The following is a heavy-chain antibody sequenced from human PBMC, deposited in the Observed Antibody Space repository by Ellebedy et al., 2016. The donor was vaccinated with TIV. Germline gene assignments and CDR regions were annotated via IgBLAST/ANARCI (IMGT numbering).Heavy chain of an antibody. Sequence: PGGSLRLSCVASGFTFSGYAMAWVRQAPGKGLEWVSGIVGSGAQKYADSVKGRFTISRDNSKNTLYLQMYSLRAEDTAIYYCARGKSGTYIHHAFDSWGQGTLVTVSS. CDR2: IVGSGA. CDR1: GFTFSGYA. D-gene: IGHD1-14*01. V-gene: IGHV3-23*01. CDR3: ARGKSGTYIHHAFDS. J-gene: IGHJ4*02.